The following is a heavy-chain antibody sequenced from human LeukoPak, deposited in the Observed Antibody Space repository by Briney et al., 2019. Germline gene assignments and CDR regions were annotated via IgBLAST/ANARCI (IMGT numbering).Heavy chain of an antibody. Sequence: SETLSLTCTVSGYSISSGYYWGWIRQPPGKGLEWIGSISHSGSTYYNSSLKSRVTISVDTSKNHFSLKLSSVTAADTAVYYCARVLYTSDCYRWFDPWGQGTLVTVSS. CDR3: ARVLYTSDCYRWFDP. J-gene: IGHJ5*02. V-gene: IGHV4-38-2*02. CDR1: GYSISSGYY. CDR2: ISHSGST. D-gene: IGHD2-21*02.